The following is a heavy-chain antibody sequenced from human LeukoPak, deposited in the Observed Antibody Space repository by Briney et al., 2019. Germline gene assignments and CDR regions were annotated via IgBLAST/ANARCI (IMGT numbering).Heavy chain of an antibody. V-gene: IGHV4-59*01. CDR3: ARACPKNTAAAARYFDY. J-gene: IGHJ4*02. CDR2: IYYSGST. Sequence: SETLSLTCTVSGGSISSYYWSWIRQPPGKGLEWIGYIYYSGSTNYNPSLKSRVTISVDTSKNQFSLKLSSVTAADTAVYYCARACPKNTAAAARYFDYWGQGTLVTVSS. CDR1: GGSISSYY. D-gene: IGHD6-13*01.